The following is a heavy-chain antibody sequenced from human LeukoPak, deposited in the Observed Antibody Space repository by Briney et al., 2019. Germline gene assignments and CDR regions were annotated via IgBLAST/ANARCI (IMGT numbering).Heavy chain of an antibody. D-gene: IGHD6-19*01. V-gene: IGHV3-53*01. CDR1: GFTVSNNY. CDR2: ISGTGGNT. CDR3: ASLLVAGVASVDY. J-gene: IGHJ4*02. Sequence: GGSLRLSCAASGFTVSNNYTSWVRQAPGKALEWVSGISGTGGNTCYTDSVKGRFTISRDNAKNSMFLQMNSLRAEDTAVYYCASLLVAGVASVDYWGQGTLVTVSS.